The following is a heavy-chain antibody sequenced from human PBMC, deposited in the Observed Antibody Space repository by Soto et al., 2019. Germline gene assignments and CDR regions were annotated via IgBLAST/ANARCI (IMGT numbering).Heavy chain of an antibody. CDR3: ARQEDSSTYYRALYFDY. CDR1: GGSISNSGYY. D-gene: IGHD6-19*01. Sequence: SETLSLTCTVSGGSISNSGYYWVWIRQSPGKGLEWIGSVYYSGSTYYSPSLKSRVTISVDTSKNQFSLNLTSVTAADTAVYFCARQEDSSTYYRALYFDYWGQGTLVTVSS. V-gene: IGHV4-39*01. J-gene: IGHJ4*02. CDR2: VYYSGST.